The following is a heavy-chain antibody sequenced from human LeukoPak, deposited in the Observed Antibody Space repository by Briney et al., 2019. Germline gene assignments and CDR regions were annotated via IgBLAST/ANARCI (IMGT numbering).Heavy chain of an antibody. CDR3: AKAMTYDYSNYYYYYYMDV. Sequence: GGSLRLSCAASGFTFSSYAMSWVRQAPGKGLEWVLAISGSGGSTYYADSVKGRFTISRDNSKNTLYLQMNSLRAEDTAVYYCAKAMTYDYSNYYYYYYMDVWGKGTTVTVSS. CDR1: GFTFSSYA. CDR2: ISGSGGST. V-gene: IGHV3-23*01. J-gene: IGHJ6*03. D-gene: IGHD4-11*01.